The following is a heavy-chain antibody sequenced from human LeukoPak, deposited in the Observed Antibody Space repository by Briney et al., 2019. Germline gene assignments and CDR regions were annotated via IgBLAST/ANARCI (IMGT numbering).Heavy chain of an antibody. J-gene: IGHJ4*02. V-gene: IGHV3-23*01. CDR2: ISGNGAGT. CDR1: GFTFSSYG. D-gene: IGHD4-11*01. Sequence: GKSLRLSCAASGFTFSSYGMHWVRQAPGKGLEWVSAISGNGAGTYYADSVKGRFTISRDNSKNTLHLQMDSLRAGDTAVYYCAKNRAVTPFYDYWGQGTLVTVSS. CDR3: AKNRAVTPFYDY.